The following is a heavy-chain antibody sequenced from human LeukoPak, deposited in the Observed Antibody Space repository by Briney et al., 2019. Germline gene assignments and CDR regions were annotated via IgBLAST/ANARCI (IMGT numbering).Heavy chain of an antibody. Sequence: PSETLSLTCTVSGYSISSGYYWNWIRQPAGKGLEWIGRVYTTGTTNYNPSLKSRVTMSVDTSENQFSLKLSSVTAADTAVYYCARVYSITMPVVVIPQYFDYWGQGILVTVSS. D-gene: IGHD3-22*01. CDR3: ARVYSITMPVVVIPQYFDY. CDR1: GYSISSGYY. J-gene: IGHJ4*02. CDR2: VYTTGTT. V-gene: IGHV4-4*07.